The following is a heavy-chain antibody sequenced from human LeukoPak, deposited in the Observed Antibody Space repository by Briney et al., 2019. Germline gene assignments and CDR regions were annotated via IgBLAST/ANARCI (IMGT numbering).Heavy chain of an antibody. V-gene: IGHV3-23*01. CDR1: GFTFSSYA. D-gene: IGHD6-13*01. Sequence: GGSLRLSCAASGFTFSSYAMSWVRQAPGKGLEWVSAISGSGGSTYYADSVKGRFTISRDNSKNTLYLQMNSLRAEDTAVYYCANDQAASPTYFDYWGQGTLVTVSS. J-gene: IGHJ4*02. CDR2: ISGSGGST. CDR3: ANDQAASPTYFDY.